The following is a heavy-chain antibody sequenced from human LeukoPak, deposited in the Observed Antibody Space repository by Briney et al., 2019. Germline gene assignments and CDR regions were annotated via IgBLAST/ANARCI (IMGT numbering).Heavy chain of an antibody. CDR1: GGTFNNSA. CDR3: ARDVHGDYGSGWFDP. D-gene: IGHD4-17*01. Sequence: SVKVSCKTSGGTFNNSAISWVRQAPGQGLEWLGGIVPLFGTAGYAQKFQGRVTITKDESTRTVYLELTSLTSDDTAVYYCARDVHGDYGSGWFDPWGQGTLVSVSS. V-gene: IGHV1-69*05. CDR2: IVPLFGTA. J-gene: IGHJ5*02.